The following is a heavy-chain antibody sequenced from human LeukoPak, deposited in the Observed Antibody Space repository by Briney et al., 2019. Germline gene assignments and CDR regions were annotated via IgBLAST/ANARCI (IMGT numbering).Heavy chain of an antibody. CDR2: SGSGGST. CDR3: ARGWDTAIIKGNFDY. D-gene: IGHD5-18*01. CDR1: GFTFSSYA. J-gene: IGHJ4*02. Sequence: GGSLRLSCAVSGFTFSSYAMSWVRRAPGKGLEWVSASGSGGSTYYADSVKGRFTIFRDNSRNTLYLQMSSLRAEDTAVYYCARGWDTAIIKGNFDYWGQGTLVTVS. V-gene: IGHV3-23*01.